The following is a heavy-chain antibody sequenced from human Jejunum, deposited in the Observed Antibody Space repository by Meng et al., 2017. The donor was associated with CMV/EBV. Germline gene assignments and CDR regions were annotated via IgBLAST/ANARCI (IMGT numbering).Heavy chain of an antibody. D-gene: IGHD3-10*01. Sequence: QVQLQQWGAGLLKPSETLSLTCAVYGGSFSGYYWSWIRQPPGKGLEWIGEINHSGSTNYNPSLKSRVTISVDTSKNQFSLKLSSVTAADTAVYYCARGQGVRGVTYFDYWGQGTLVTVSS. CDR3: ARGQGVRGVTYFDY. CDR2: INHSGST. V-gene: IGHV4-34*01. CDR1: GGSFSGYY. J-gene: IGHJ4*02.